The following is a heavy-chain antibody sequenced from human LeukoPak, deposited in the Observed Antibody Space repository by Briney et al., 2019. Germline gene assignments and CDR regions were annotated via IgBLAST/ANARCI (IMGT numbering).Heavy chain of an antibody. J-gene: IGHJ4*02. CDR1: GGSVGSYY. Sequence: SETLSLSCTVCGGSVGSYYWSWIRQYPGKGLEWIGYIYYGGSANYNPSLKSRATISIDRSKNQFSLKLSSLTAADTAVYYCARHGSSYSFDYWGQGTLVTVSS. V-gene: IGHV4-59*08. D-gene: IGHD6-13*01. CDR2: IYYGGSA. CDR3: ARHGSSYSFDY.